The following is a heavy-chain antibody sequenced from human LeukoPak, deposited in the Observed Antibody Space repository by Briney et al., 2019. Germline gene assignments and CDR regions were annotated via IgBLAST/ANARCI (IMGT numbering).Heavy chain of an antibody. D-gene: IGHD6-6*01. CDR3: ATDSFVQYFDY. CDR1: GYTLTELS. Sequence: ASVKVSCKVSGYTLTELSMHWVRQAPGKGLEWMGGFDPEDGETIYAQKFQGRVTTTEDTSTDTAYMELSSLRSEDTAVYYCATDSFVQYFDYWGQGTLVTVSS. V-gene: IGHV1-24*01. CDR2: FDPEDGET. J-gene: IGHJ4*02.